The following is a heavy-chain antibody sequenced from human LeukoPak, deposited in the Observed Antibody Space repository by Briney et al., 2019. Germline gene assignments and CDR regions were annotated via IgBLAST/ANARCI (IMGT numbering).Heavy chain of an antibody. D-gene: IGHD4-17*01. CDR2: ISYDGSNK. CDR1: GFTFSSYA. CDR3: ARAHGDYAGFDY. V-gene: IGHV3-30-3*01. Sequence: PGRSLRLSCAASGFTFSSYAMHWVRQAPGKGLEWVAVISYDGSNKYYADSVKGRFTISRDNSKNTLYLQMNSLSAEDTAVYYCARAHGDYAGFDYWGQGTLVTVSS. J-gene: IGHJ4*02.